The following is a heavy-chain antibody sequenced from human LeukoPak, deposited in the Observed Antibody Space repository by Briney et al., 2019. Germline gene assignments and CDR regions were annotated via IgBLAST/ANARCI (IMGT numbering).Heavy chain of an antibody. V-gene: IGHV1-2*02. CDR1: GYTFTDYY. J-gene: IGHJ4*02. CDR3: ARGVYCSSTSCPFDY. D-gene: IGHD2-2*01. CDR2: INPNSGGT. Sequence: ASVKVSCKASGYTFTDYYMHWVRQAPGQGLEWMGWINPNSGGTNYAQKFQGRVTMTRDTSISTAYMELSRLRSDDTAVYYCARGVYCSSTSCPFDYWGQGTLVTVSS.